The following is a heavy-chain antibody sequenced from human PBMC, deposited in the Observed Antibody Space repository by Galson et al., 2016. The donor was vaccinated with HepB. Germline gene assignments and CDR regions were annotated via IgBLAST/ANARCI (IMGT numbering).Heavy chain of an antibody. Sequence: SLRLSCAASGFTFDDYAMHWVRQVPGKGLEWVTLISGDGGGTYYADSVKGRFTLSRDNSKTSLYLQMNTLRTEDTALYYCAKGDGGYYLVVDSWGQGTLVTGSS. CDR2: ISGDGGGT. D-gene: IGHD4-17*01. CDR1: GFTFDDYA. V-gene: IGHV3-43*02. J-gene: IGHJ4*02. CDR3: AKGDGGYYLVVDS.